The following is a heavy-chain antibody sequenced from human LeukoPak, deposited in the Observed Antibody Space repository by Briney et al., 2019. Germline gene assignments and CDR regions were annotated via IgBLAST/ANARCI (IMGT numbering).Heavy chain of an antibody. CDR3: AKPTRGSGNSFLIDF. D-gene: IGHD4-23*01. V-gene: IGHV3-30*18. CDR1: GFTFSTYG. Sequence: GGSLRLSCAASGFTFSTYGMHWVRQAPGKGLEWVAVISNDADREYYGDSVKGRFSISRDNSRHTLYLQMNSLRAEDTAAYFCAKPTRGSGNSFLIDFWGQGTLVTVSS. CDR2: ISNDADRE. J-gene: IGHJ4*02.